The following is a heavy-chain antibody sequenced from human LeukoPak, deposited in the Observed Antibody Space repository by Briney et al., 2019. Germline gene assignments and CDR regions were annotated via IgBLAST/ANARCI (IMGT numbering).Heavy chain of an antibody. Sequence: ASVKVSCKASGYTFTNYYIHWMRQVPGQGLEWVGIINLNAVTTRYAQKFQGRITVTRDTSTSTVYMELSSLRSEDTAVYFCAREGAAEAKNFDYWGQGTLVIVSS. CDR2: INLNAVTT. D-gene: IGHD6-25*01. CDR1: GYTFTNYY. J-gene: IGHJ4*02. V-gene: IGHV1-46*01. CDR3: AREGAAEAKNFDY.